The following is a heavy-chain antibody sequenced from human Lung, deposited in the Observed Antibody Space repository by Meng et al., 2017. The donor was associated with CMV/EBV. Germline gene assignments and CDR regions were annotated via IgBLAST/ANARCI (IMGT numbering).Heavy chain of an antibody. D-gene: IGHD3-3*01. J-gene: IGHJ4*02. Sequence: SETLSLTCTVSGVSISNFYWGWIRQPPGGGLEWLGNVYSSGSTNYNPSLKSRVTMSVDTSRSQFSLNLTSVTAADTATYFCARGRGDDLWSGFYYYFDNWGQGALVTGSS. CDR2: VYSSGST. V-gene: IGHV4-59*01. CDR1: GVSISNFY. CDR3: ARGRGDDLWSGFYYYFDN.